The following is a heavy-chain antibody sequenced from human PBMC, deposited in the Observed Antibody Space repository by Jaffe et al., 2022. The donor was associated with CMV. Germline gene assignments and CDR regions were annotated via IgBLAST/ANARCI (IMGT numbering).Heavy chain of an antibody. J-gene: IGHJ4*02. CDR1: GFSFSDYS. CDR3: ASSRSGWYGDYFDY. V-gene: IGHV3-48*02. CDR2: ISSSRRTI. Sequence: DVQLVESGGGVAQPGGSLRLSCEASGFSFSDYSMNWVRQAPGKGLEWVSYISSSRRTIYYADSVKGRFAISRDNAKNSVFLQMNSLRDEDTAVYYCASSRSGWYGDYFDYWGQGTLVTVSS. D-gene: IGHD6-19*01.